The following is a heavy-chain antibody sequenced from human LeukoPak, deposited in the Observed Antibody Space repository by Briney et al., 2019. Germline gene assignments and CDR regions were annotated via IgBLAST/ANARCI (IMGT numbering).Heavy chain of an antibody. Sequence: SETLSLTCAVYGGSPSGYYWSWIRQPPGKGLEWIGEINHSGSTNYNPSLKRRVTISVDTSKNQFSLKLSSVTAADTAVYYCAILPMRYYYDMDVWGKGTTVTVSS. V-gene: IGHV4-34*01. CDR3: AILPMRYYYDMDV. J-gene: IGHJ6*03. CDR1: GGSPSGYY. CDR2: INHSGST.